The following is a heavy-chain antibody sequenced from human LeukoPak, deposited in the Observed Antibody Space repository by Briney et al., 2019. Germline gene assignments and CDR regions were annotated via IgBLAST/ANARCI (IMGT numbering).Heavy chain of an antibody. D-gene: IGHD4-23*01. Sequence: SETLSLTCTVSGGSISSYYWSWIRQPPGKGLEWIGYIYYSGSTNYNPSLKSRVTISVDTSKNQFSLKLSSVTAADTAVYYCAGAEYGGNLDYWGQGTLVTVSS. CDR1: GGSISSYY. CDR2: IYYSGST. CDR3: AGAEYGGNLDY. J-gene: IGHJ4*02. V-gene: IGHV4-59*01.